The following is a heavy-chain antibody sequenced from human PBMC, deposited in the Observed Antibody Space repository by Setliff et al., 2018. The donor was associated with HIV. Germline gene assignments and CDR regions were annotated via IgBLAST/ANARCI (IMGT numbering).Heavy chain of an antibody. CDR3: ATDREKWECYYKYYYMDV. Sequence: VASVKVSCKASGYIFSDYYRHWVRQTPGQGLEWMRRINPNSGATDYAQEFQGRVSMTRDTSIRTVYMELSRLRSDDTALYYCATDREKWECYYKYYYMDVWGKVTKVTVSS. V-gene: IGHV1-2*06. CDR2: INPNSGAT. J-gene: IGHJ6*03. D-gene: IGHD1-26*01. CDR1: GYIFSDYY.